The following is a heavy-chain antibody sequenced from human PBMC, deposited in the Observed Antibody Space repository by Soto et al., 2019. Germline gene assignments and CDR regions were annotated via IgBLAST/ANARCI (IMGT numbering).Heavy chain of an antibody. CDR1: GGSISSSSYY. V-gene: IGHV4-39*01. Sequence: SETLSLTCTVSGGSISSSSYYWGWIRQPPGKGLEWIGSIYYSGSTYYNPSLKSRVTISVDTSKNQFSLKLSSVTAADTAVYYCGRQPWELRNHDAFDIWGQGTMVTVSS. J-gene: IGHJ3*02. CDR3: GRQPWELRNHDAFDI. D-gene: IGHD1-26*01. CDR2: IYYSGST.